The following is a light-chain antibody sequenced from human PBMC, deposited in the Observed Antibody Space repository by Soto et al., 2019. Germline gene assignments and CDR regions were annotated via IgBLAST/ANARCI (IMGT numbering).Light chain of an antibody. CDR2: DVS. V-gene: IGLV2-14*03. CDR1: SSDVGGYNY. Sequence: QSALTQPASVSGSPGQSITISCTGTSSDVGGYNYVSWYQQHPGKAPKVMIYDVSKRTSGVSNRFSGSKSGNTASLTISGLPVEDEADYYCSSYTSGSTRVVFGGGTKLTVL. CDR3: SSYTSGSTRVV. J-gene: IGLJ2*01.